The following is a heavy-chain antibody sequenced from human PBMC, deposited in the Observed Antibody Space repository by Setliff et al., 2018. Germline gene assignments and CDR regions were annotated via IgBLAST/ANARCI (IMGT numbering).Heavy chain of an antibody. Sequence: ASVKVSCKASGHTFTSYDINWVRQATGQGLEWMGWMNPNSGNTGYAQKFQGRVTITRNTSISTAYMELSSLRSEDTAVYYCARGRRGNYDFWSGYSNWFDPWGQGTLVTVSS. CDR3: ARGRRGNYDFWSGYSNWFDP. CDR2: MNPNSGNT. CDR1: GHTFTSYD. D-gene: IGHD3-3*01. J-gene: IGHJ5*02. V-gene: IGHV1-8*03.